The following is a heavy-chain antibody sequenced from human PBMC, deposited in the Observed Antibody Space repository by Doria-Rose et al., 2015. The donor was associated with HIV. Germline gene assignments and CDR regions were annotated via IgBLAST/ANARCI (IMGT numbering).Heavy chain of an antibody. CDR3: ARVLSGTYDY. CDR2: IFYTGST. CDR1: GGSISHYY. J-gene: IGHJ4*02. Sequence: VQLVESGPGLVKPSKTLSLTCSDSGGSISHYYWSWIRQPPGKGLEYIGDIFYTGSTNYSPSLKSRVSISIDTSKNKLSLRLSSVTAADTAVYYCARVLSGTYDYWGQGTLVTVSS. D-gene: IGHD1-26*01. V-gene: IGHV4-59*01.